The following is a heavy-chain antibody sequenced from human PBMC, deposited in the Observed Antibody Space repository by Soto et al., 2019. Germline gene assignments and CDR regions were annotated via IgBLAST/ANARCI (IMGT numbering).Heavy chain of an antibody. V-gene: IGHV3-73*01. CDR1: GFTFSGSA. CDR3: TRDPRNYYDSIGSANWFDP. J-gene: IGHJ5*02. CDR2: IRSKTNSYAT. Sequence: GGSLRLSCAASGFTFSGSAMHWVRQASGKGLEWVGRIRSKTNSYATAYAASVKGRFTISRDDSKDTAYLQMNSLKTEDTAVYYCTRDPRNYYDSIGSANWFDPWGQGTLLTVYS. D-gene: IGHD3-22*01.